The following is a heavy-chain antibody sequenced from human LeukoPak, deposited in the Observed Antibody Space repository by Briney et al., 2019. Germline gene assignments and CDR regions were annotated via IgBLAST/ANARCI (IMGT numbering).Heavy chain of an antibody. Sequence: GASVKVSCKASGYTFTSYFMHWVRQAPGQGLEWMGIINPSGGSTSYAQKFQGRVTMTRDTSTSTVYMELSSLGSDDMAVYYCARDAPDCSSTSCYAGYLFDYWGQGTLVTVSS. CDR1: GYTFTSYF. CDR3: ARDAPDCSSTSCYAGYLFDY. V-gene: IGHV1-46*01. J-gene: IGHJ4*02. D-gene: IGHD2-2*01. CDR2: INPSGGST.